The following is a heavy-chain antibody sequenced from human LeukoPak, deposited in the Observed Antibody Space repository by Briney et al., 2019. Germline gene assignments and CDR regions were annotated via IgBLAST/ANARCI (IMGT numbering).Heavy chain of an antibody. J-gene: IGHJ4*02. CDR1: GGPINNFY. CDR2: IYHSGST. CDR3: ARASEYSSSPPDY. V-gene: IGHV4-38-2*02. D-gene: IGHD6-6*01. Sequence: SETLSLTCTVSGGPINNFYWSWVRQPPGKGLEWIGSIYHSGSTYYNPSLKSRVTISVDTSKNQFSLKLSSVTAADTAVYYCARASEYSSSPPDYWGQGTLVTVSS.